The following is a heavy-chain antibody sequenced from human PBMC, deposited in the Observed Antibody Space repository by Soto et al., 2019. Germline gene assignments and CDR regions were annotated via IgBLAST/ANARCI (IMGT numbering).Heavy chain of an antibody. CDR3: ARQSEYYYASGRAAPLYGMDV. J-gene: IGHJ6*02. CDR1: GASISSVSDY. Sequence: SETLSLTCTVSGASISSVSDYWCWVRHPPGKGLEGIGNIYYSGTTYYNPSLKSRVTISVDTSKNQFSLKLSSVTAADTAVYYCARQSEYYYASGRAAPLYGMDVWGQGTTVT. CDR2: IYYSGTT. V-gene: IGHV4-39*01. D-gene: IGHD3-10*01.